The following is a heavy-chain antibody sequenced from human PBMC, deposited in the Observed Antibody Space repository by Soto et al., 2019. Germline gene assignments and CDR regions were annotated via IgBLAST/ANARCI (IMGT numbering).Heavy chain of an antibody. Sequence: SETLSLTCAVYGGSCSGYYWSWIRQPPGKGLEWIGEINHSGSTNYNPSLKSRVTISVDTSKNQFSLKLSSVTAEDTAVYYCARASYGDYVDYWGQGTLVTVSS. V-gene: IGHV4-34*01. D-gene: IGHD4-17*01. J-gene: IGHJ4*02. CDR2: INHSGST. CDR3: ARASYGDYVDY. CDR1: GGSCSGYY.